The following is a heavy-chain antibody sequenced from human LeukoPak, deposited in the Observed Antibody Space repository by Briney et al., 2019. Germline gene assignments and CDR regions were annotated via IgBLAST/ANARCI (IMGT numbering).Heavy chain of an antibody. CDR3: ARVRVPYYYYGMDV. V-gene: IGHV4-59*01. Sequence: KPSETLSLTCTVSGGSISSDYWSWIRQPPGKGLEWIGYIYYSGGINYNPSLESRVTISVDRSKNQYSLKLNSVTPADTAVYYCARVRVPYYYYGMDVWGQGTTVTVSS. CDR1: GGSISSDY. CDR2: IYYSGGI. J-gene: IGHJ6*02. D-gene: IGHD3-10*01.